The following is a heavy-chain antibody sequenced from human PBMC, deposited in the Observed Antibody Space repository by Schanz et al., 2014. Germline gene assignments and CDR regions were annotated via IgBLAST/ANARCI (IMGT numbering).Heavy chain of an antibody. CDR1: GFTFSTYA. CDR2: ISGSGGDSV. V-gene: IGHV3-23*01. J-gene: IGHJ1*01. Sequence: EVQLLESGGALVQPGGSLRLSCSASGFTFSTYAMSWVRQAPGKGLEWLSHISGSGGDSVDYADSVKGRFTISRDNTRNSLYLQMNSLRVDDTAVYYCAREFVNWGQGTLVTVSS. CDR3: AREFVN. D-gene: IGHD2-21*01.